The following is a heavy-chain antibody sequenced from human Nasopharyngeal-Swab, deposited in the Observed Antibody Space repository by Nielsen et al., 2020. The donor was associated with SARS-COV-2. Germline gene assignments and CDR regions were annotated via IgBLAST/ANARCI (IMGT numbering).Heavy chain of an antibody. V-gene: IGHV4-39*01. CDR3: ARLDVSAAGRDY. CDR2: IYYSGST. Sequence: WIRQSPGKGLEWIGCIYYSGSTYYNPSLKSQVTIFVDTSKNQFSQNLSLVTAADTAVYYCARLDVSAAGRDYWGQGTLVTVSS. D-gene: IGHD6-13*01. J-gene: IGHJ4*02.